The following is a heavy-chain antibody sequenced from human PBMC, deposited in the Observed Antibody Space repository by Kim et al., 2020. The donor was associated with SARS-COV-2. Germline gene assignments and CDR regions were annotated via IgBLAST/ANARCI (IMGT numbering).Heavy chain of an antibody. CDR2: IYSGGST. Sequence: GGSLRLSCAASGFTVSSNYMSWVRQAPGKGLEWVSVIYSGGSTYYADSVKGRFTIPRHKSKNTLYLQMTSLRAEDTAVYYCAGGHTLLLFGRDCHYRMDVCGHESTVTASS. V-gene: IGHV3-53*04. D-gene: IGHD3-10*01. CDR3: AGGHTLLLFGRDCHYRMDV. J-gene: IGHJ6*02. CDR1: GFTVSSNY.